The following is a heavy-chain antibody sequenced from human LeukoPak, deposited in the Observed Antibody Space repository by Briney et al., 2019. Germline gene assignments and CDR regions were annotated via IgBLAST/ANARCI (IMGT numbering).Heavy chain of an antibody. J-gene: IGHJ6*02. CDR2: ISYDGSNK. CDR1: GFTFSSYG. V-gene: IGHV3-30*18. CDR3: AKDIVVVPAATDYYYYYGMDV. Sequence: AGSLTLSCAASGFTFSSYGMHWVRQAPGKGLEWVAVISYDGSNKYYADSVKGRFTISRDNSKNTLYLQMNSLRADDTAVYYCAKDIVVVPAATDYYYYYGMDVWGQGTTVTVSS. D-gene: IGHD2-2*01.